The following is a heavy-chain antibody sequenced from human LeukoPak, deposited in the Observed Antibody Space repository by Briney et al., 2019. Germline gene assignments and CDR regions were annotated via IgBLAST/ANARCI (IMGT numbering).Heavy chain of an antibody. D-gene: IGHD2/OR15-2a*01. Sequence: ASVKVSCKASGYTFINYMISWVRQAPGQGLEWMGWISAYNGNTNYAQKLQGRVTMTTDTSTATAYMELRSLRSDDTAVYYCARGRNYFRFDPWGQGTLVTVSS. J-gene: IGHJ5*02. CDR3: ARGRNYFRFDP. CDR2: ISAYNGNT. V-gene: IGHV1-18*01. CDR1: GYTFINYM.